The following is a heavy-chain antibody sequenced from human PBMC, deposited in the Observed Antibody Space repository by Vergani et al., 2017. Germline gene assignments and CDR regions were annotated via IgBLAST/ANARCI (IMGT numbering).Heavy chain of an antibody. CDR1: GFTFSTYD. J-gene: IGHJ4*02. Sequence: VQLVESGGGVVQPGRSLRLSCAASGFTFSTYDMHWVRQATGKALEWVSAIGTAGDTYYPGSVKGRFTISRENAKNSLYLQMNGLRAGDTAVYYCARRDSSSPALDYWGQGTLVTVSS. D-gene: IGHD6-6*01. V-gene: IGHV3-13*01. CDR3: ARRDSSSPALDY. CDR2: IGTAGDT.